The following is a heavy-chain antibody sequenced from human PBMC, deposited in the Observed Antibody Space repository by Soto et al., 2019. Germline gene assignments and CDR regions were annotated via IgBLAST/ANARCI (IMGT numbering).Heavy chain of an antibody. J-gene: IGHJ5*02. CDR1: GYTFTSYY. D-gene: IGHD2-15*01. V-gene: IGHV1-46*01. CDR3: ARLKGGYCSGGSCSTDNSFDP. Sequence: ASVKVSCKASGYTFTSYYMHWVRQAPGQGLEWMGIINPSGGSTSYAQKFQGRVTTTRDTSTSTVYMELSSLRSEDTAVYYCARLKGGYCSGGSCSTDNSFDPWGQGTLVTVSS. CDR2: INPSGGST.